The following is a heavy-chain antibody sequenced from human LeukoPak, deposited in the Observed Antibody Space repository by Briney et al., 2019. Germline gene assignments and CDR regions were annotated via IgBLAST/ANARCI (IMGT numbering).Heavy chain of an antibody. CDR3: AKDLGYCSGGSCYRFDY. V-gene: IGHV3-30*18. D-gene: IGHD2-15*01. CDR2: ISYDGSNK. Sequence: GGSLRLSCAASGFTFSSYGMHWVRQAPGKGLEWVAVISYDGSNKYYADSVKGRFTISRDNSKNTLYLQMNSLRAEDTAVYYCAKDLGYCSGGSCYRFDYWGQGALVTVSS. J-gene: IGHJ4*02. CDR1: GFTFSSYG.